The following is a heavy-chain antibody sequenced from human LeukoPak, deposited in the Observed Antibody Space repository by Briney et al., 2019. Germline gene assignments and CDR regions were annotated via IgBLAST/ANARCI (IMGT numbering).Heavy chain of an antibody. V-gene: IGHV3-15*01. D-gene: IGHD2-2*03. J-gene: IGHJ4*02. Sequence: PGGSLRLSCAASGFTFSNAWMSWVRQAPGKGLEWVGRIKSKTDGGTTDYAAPVKGRFTVSRDDSKNTLYLQMNSLKTEDTAVYYCTTDLLDIVVVPAAATLNYWGQGTLVTVSS. CDR3: TTDLLDIVVVPAAATLNY. CDR1: GFTFSNAW. CDR2: IKSKTDGGTT.